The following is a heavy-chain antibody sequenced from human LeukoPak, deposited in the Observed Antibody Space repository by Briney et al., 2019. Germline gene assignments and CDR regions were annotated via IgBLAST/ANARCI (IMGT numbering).Heavy chain of an antibody. CDR2: IYTSGTT. D-gene: IGHD3-10*01. Sequence: SETLSLTCTVSGGSFTTYYWSWIRQPAGKGLEWIGHIYTSGTTNYNPSLKSRVTISVDTSKNQFSLKLSSVTAADTAVYYCARVRGYYYGSGSYPNDAFDIWGQGTMVTVSS. V-gene: IGHV4-4*07. CDR3: ARVRGYYYGSGSYPNDAFDI. J-gene: IGHJ3*02. CDR1: GGSFTTYY.